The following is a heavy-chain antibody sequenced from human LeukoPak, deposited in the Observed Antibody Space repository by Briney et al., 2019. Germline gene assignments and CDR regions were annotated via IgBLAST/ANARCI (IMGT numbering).Heavy chain of an antibody. CDR2: ISGSGGST. Sequence: GGSLRLSCAASGFTFSSYAMSWVRQAPGKGLEWVSAISGSGGSTYYADSVKGRFTISRDNSKNTLYLQMNSLRAEDTAVYYCARDLDYYGSGMHYWGQGTLVTVSS. J-gene: IGHJ4*02. V-gene: IGHV3-23*01. CDR1: GFTFSSYA. D-gene: IGHD3-10*01. CDR3: ARDLDYYGSGMHY.